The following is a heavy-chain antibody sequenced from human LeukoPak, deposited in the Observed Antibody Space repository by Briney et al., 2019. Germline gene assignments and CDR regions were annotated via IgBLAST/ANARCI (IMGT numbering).Heavy chain of an antibody. CDR3: ARGPPNWGYDY. J-gene: IGHJ4*02. CDR2: INPNSGDT. CDR1: GHTFTGYY. Sequence: ASVKVSCKASGHTFTGYYMHWVRQAPGQGLEWMGRINPNSGDTGYAQKFQDRVTMTRNTSISTAYMELSSLRSDDTAVYYCARGPPNWGYDYWGPGTLVTVSS. V-gene: IGHV1-2*06. D-gene: IGHD7-27*01.